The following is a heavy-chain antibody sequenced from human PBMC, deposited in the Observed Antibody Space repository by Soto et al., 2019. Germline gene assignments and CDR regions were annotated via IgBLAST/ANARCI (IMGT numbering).Heavy chain of an antibody. Sequence: SETLSLTCTVSGGSISSSSYYWGWIRQPPGKGLEWIGSIYYSGSTYYDPSLKSRVTISVDTSKNQFSLKLSSATAADTAVYYCARHAHVLRFLEWLQENWFDPWGQGTLVTVSS. V-gene: IGHV4-39*01. D-gene: IGHD3-3*01. CDR2: IYYSGST. CDR1: GGSISSSSYY. CDR3: ARHAHVLRFLEWLQENWFDP. J-gene: IGHJ5*02.